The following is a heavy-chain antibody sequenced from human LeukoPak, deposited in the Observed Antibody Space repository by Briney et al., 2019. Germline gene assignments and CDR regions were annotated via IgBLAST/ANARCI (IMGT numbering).Heavy chain of an antibody. D-gene: IGHD5-24*01. CDR2: VSHDGIQT. CDR3: ARDGGGGYNQIDF. CDR1: GFTFSNYA. Sequence: TGGSLRLSCAASGFTFSNYAMHWVRQGLVKGLESMAVVSHDGIQTYYADSAKGRFTISRDNSKSTLFLQMNSLRAEDTAVYYCARDGGGGYNQIDFWGQGTLVTVSS. V-gene: IGHV3-30-3*01. J-gene: IGHJ4*02.